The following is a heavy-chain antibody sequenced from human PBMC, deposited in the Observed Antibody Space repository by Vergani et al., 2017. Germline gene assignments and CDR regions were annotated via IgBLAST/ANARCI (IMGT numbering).Heavy chain of an antibody. Sequence: QVQLQESGPGLVKPSQTLSLTCTVSGGSISSGGYSWSWIRQPPGKGLEWIGYIYHSGSTYYNPSLKSRVTISVDRSKNQFSLKLSSVTAADTAVYYCARATYYYDSSGYYPPKGFDPWGQGTLVTVSS. V-gene: IGHV4-30-2*01. CDR2: IYHSGST. J-gene: IGHJ5*02. D-gene: IGHD3-22*01. CDR3: ARATYYYDSSGYYPPKGFDP. CDR1: GGSISSGGYS.